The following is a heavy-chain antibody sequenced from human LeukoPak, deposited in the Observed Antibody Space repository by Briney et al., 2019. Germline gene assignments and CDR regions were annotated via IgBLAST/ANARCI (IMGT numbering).Heavy chain of an antibody. CDR3: ARGYDFWSGYGHNWFDP. D-gene: IGHD3-3*01. Sequence: SETLSLTCTVSGYSISSGYYWGWIRQPPGKGLEWIGSIYHSGSTYYNPSLKSRVTISVDTSKNQYSLKLSSVTAADTAVYCCARGYDFWSGYGHNWFDPWGQGTLVTVSS. J-gene: IGHJ5*02. CDR2: IYHSGST. CDR1: GYSISSGYY. V-gene: IGHV4-38-2*02.